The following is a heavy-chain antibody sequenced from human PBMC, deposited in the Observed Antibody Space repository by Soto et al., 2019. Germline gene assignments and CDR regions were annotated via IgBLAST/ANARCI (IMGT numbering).Heavy chain of an antibody. D-gene: IGHD2-2*01. CDR2: ISAYNGNT. Sequence: ASVKVSCKASGYTFTSYGISWVRQAPGQGLEWMGWISAYNGNTNYAQKLQGRVTMTTDTSTSTAYMELRSLRSDDTAVYYCARDGSTSYYYYYGMDVWGQGTTVTVS. CDR1: GYTFTSYG. CDR3: ARDGSTSYYYYYGMDV. V-gene: IGHV1-18*04. J-gene: IGHJ6*02.